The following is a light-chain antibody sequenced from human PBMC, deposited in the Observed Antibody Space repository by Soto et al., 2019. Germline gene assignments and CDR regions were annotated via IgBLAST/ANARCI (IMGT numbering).Light chain of an antibody. J-gene: IGLJ3*02. Sequence: QSVLTQPPSASGTPGQSVTISCSGSSSNIGTNYVFWYQQLPVTAPKLLIYRNNERPSGVPDRISGSKSGTSASLAISGLRSEDEAVYHRAVWDDGLRGWVFGGGTKLTV. CDR3: AVWDDGLRGWV. CDR1: SSNIGTNY. CDR2: RNN. V-gene: IGLV1-47*01.